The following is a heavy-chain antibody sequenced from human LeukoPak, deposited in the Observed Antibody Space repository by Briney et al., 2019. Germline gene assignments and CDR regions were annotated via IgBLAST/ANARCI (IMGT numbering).Heavy chain of an antibody. CDR3: TRDRRDSSSWYEYYFDY. CDR2: IRSKAYGGTT. Sequence: GGTLRLSCTASGFTFGDYAMSWFRQAPGKGLEWVCFIRSKAYGGTTEYAASVKGRFTISRDDSKSIAYLQMNSLKTEDTAVYYCTRDRRDSSSWYEYYFDYWGQGTLVTVSS. J-gene: IGHJ4*02. CDR1: GFTFGDYA. V-gene: IGHV3-49*03. D-gene: IGHD6-13*01.